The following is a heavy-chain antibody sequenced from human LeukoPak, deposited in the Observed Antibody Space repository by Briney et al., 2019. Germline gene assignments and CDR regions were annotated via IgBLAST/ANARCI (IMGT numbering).Heavy chain of an antibody. CDR2: INPNSGGT. V-gene: IGHV1-2*02. CDR3: ARGYWGSWYFDY. Sequence: AASVRVSCKASGYTFTGYYMHWVRQAPGQGLEWMGWINPNSGGTNYAQKFQGRVTMTRDTSISTAYMELSRLRSDDTAVYYCARGYWGSWYFDYWGQGTLVTVSS. CDR1: GYTFTGYY. J-gene: IGHJ4*02. D-gene: IGHD7-27*01.